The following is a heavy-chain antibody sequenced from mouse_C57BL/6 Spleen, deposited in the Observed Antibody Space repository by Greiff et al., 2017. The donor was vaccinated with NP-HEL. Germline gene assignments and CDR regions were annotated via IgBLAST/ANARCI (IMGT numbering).Heavy chain of an antibody. Sequence: EVQRVESGPGLVKPSQSLSLTCSVTGYSITSGYYWNWIRQFPGNKLEWMGYISYAGSNNYNPSLKNRISITRDTSKNQFFLKLNSVTTEDTATYYCAREDYGSSFDYWGQGTTLTVSS. D-gene: IGHD1-1*01. CDR1: GYSITSGYY. V-gene: IGHV3-6*01. CDR2: ISYAGSN. CDR3: AREDYGSSFDY. J-gene: IGHJ2*01.